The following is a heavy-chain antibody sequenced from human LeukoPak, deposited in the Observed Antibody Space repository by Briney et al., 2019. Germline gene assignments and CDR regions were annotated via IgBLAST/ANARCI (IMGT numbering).Heavy chain of an antibody. CDR2: IKSKTDGGTT. CDR3: TTQYCSSTSCYRA. D-gene: IGHD2-2*01. V-gene: IGHV3-15*01. CDR1: GFTFSNPW. Sequence: GGSLRLSCAASGFTFSNPWLSWVRQASGRGLEWVGRIKSKTDGGTTDYAAPVKGRFTISRDDSKNTLYLQMNSLKTEDTAVYYCTTQYCSSTSCYRAWGQGTLVTVSS. J-gene: IGHJ5*02.